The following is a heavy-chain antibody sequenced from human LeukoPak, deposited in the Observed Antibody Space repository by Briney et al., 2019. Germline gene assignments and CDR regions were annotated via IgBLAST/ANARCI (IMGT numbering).Heavy chain of an antibody. Sequence: GGSLRLSCAAFGFTFTSYAMSWVRQAPGKGLEWVSSISGSGGSTYYADSVKGRFTISRDNSKNTLYLQMNSLRAEDTAVYYCAKTPYYDSSGYYFDYWGQGTLVTVSS. CDR2: ISGSGGST. J-gene: IGHJ4*02. CDR3: AKTPYYDSSGYYFDY. CDR1: GFTFTSYA. V-gene: IGHV3-23*01. D-gene: IGHD3-22*01.